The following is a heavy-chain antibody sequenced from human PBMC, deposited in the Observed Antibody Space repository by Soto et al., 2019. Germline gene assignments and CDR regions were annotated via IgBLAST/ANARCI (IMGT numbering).Heavy chain of an antibody. D-gene: IGHD4-17*01. CDR2: INHSGST. CDR3: ARLALRFHGAFDI. Sequence: QVQLQQGGAGLLKPSETLSLTCAVYGGSFSGYYWSWIRQPPGKGLEWIGEINHSGSTNYNPSLQSRVTISVDASKSQFSLKLSSVPAADTAVYYCARLALRFHGAFDIWGQGTMVTVSS. J-gene: IGHJ3*02. CDR1: GGSFSGYY. V-gene: IGHV4-34*01.